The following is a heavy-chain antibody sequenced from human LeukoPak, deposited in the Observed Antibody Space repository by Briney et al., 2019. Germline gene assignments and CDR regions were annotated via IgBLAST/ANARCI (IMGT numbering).Heavy chain of an antibody. D-gene: IGHD1-26*01. CDR3: ARNSGSNPFDY. CDR1: GFTFSSYW. Sequence: GGSLRLSCAASGFTFSSYWMTWVRQAPGNGLEWVASIEQDGSQKYYVDSVRGRFTISRDNAKNSVYLQTNSLRVEDTAVYYCARNSGSNPFDYWGQGTLVTVSS. CDR2: IEQDGSQK. J-gene: IGHJ4*02. V-gene: IGHV3-7*04.